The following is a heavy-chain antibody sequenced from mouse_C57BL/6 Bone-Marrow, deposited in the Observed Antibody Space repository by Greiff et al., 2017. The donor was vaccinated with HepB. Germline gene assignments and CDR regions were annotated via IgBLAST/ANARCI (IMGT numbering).Heavy chain of an antibody. CDR1: GFNIKDDY. J-gene: IGHJ2*01. V-gene: IGHV14-4*01. CDR2: IDPENGDT. D-gene: IGHD1-1*01. Sequence: EVKLKQSGAELVRPGASVKLSCTASGFNIKDDYMHWVKQRPEQGLEWIGWIDPENGDTEYASKFQGKATITADTSSNTAYLQLSSLTSEDTAVYYCTRGDGSSSFDYWGQGTTLTVSS. CDR3: TRGDGSSSFDY.